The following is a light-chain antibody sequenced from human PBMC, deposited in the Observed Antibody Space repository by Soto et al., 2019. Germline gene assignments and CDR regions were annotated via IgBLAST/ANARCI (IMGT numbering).Light chain of an antibody. V-gene: IGKV1-39*01. CDR3: QQSYSTPH. Sequence: DIQMTQSPSTLSASVGDRVTITCRASQSISSWLAWYQQKPGKAPKLLIYAASTLQSGVPSRFSGSGSGTDFTLTISSLQPEDFATYYCQQSYSTPHFGQGTLLEIK. J-gene: IGKJ5*01. CDR2: AAS. CDR1: QSISSW.